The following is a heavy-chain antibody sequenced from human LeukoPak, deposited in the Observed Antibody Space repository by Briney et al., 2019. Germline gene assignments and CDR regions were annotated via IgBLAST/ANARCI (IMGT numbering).Heavy chain of an antibody. Sequence: SETLSLTCTVSVGSISSYYWSWIRQPPAKGLEWIGYIYYSGSTNYNPSLKSRVPISVDTSKNQFSLKLSSVTAADTAVYYCARLDGYTYFDYWGQGTMVTVSS. CDR3: ARLDGYTYFDY. D-gene: IGHD5-24*01. V-gene: IGHV4-59*08. CDR1: VGSISSYY. J-gene: IGHJ4*02. CDR2: IYYSGST.